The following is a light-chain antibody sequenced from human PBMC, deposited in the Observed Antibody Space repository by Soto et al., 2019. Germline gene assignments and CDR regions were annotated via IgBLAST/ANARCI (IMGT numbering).Light chain of an antibody. CDR1: QSVSSY. CDR2: DAS. J-gene: IGKJ1*01. V-gene: IGKV3-11*01. Sequence: EIVLTQSPATLSLSPGERATLSCRASQSVSSYLAWYQQKPGQAPRLLIYDASNRATGIPARFSGSGSGTDFTLTISSLEPEDFSVYYCQQRINFRTFGQGTKVEIK. CDR3: QQRINFRT.